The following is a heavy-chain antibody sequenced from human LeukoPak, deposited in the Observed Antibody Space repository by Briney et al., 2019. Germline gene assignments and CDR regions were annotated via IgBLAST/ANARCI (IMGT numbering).Heavy chain of an antibody. D-gene: IGHD6-19*01. Sequence: GGPLRLSCAASGFIFSTYRMSWVRQAPGKGLEGVANIKQDGSEKYCVDSVKGRFTISRDNAKNSLYLQMNSLRADDTAVYYCARDDYNSGWDWGQGTLVTVSS. CDR2: IKQDGSEK. V-gene: IGHV3-7*03. CDR3: ARDDYNSGWD. CDR1: GFIFSTYR. J-gene: IGHJ4*02.